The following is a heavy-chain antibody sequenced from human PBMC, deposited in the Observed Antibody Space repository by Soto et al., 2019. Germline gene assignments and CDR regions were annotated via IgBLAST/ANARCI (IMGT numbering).Heavy chain of an antibody. CDR1: GYTFTNYA. CDR2: IHPANGNT. CDR3: ARGWVDPTYGMDV. Sequence: ASVKVSCKASGYTFTNYAIHWVRQAPGQRLEWMGWIHPANGNTKYSQRFQGRVTITSDTSASTAYMEVSSLRSEDTAVYYCARGWVDPTYGMDVWGQGTTVTVS. J-gene: IGHJ6*02. D-gene: IGHD2-15*01. V-gene: IGHV1-3*01.